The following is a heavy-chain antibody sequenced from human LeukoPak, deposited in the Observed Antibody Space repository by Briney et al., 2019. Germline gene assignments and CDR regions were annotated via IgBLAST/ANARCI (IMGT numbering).Heavy chain of an antibody. J-gene: IGHJ6*03. CDR3: ARDPSSWYYYYMDV. Sequence: PGGALRLSCAASGFTLSSHSMKWGRQAPGKGLGWVSSISSSSSYIYYADSVKGRFTISRDNAKNSLYLQMNSLRAEDTAVYYCARDPSSWYYYYMDVWGKGTTVTVSS. D-gene: IGHD6-13*01. V-gene: IGHV3-21*01. CDR1: GFTLSSHS. CDR2: ISSSSSYI.